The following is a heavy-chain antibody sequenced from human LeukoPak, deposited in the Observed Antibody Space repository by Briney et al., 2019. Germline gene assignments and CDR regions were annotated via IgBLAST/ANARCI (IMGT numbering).Heavy chain of an antibody. D-gene: IGHD1-26*01. Sequence: SETLSLTCTVSGDSISSYYWSWIRQPPGKGLEWIGNIYYSGSTNYNPSLKSRVTISVDTSKNQFSLKLSSVTAADTAVYYCARLEWELNFDYWGQGTLVTVSS. J-gene: IGHJ4*02. CDR3: ARLEWELNFDY. CDR2: IYYSGST. CDR1: GDSISSYY. V-gene: IGHV4-59*08.